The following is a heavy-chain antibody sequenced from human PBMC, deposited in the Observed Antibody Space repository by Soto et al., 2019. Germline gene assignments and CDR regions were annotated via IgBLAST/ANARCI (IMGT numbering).Heavy chain of an antibody. CDR1: GFTFSSYS. CDR2: ISSSSSYI. CDR3: ASVRGPEFIAAAGTALDY. Sequence: GGSLRLSCAASGFTFSSYSMNWVRQAPGKGLEWVSSISSSSSYIYYADSVKGRFTISRDNAKNSLYLQMNSLRAEDTAVYYSASVRGPEFIAAAGTALDYWGQGTLVTVSS. D-gene: IGHD6-13*01. J-gene: IGHJ4*02. V-gene: IGHV3-21*01.